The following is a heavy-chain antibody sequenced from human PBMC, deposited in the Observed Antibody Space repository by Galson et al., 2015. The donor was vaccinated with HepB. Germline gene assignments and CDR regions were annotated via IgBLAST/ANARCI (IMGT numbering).Heavy chain of an antibody. CDR2: IKSKTDGGTT. D-gene: IGHD2-2*01. CDR3: TTDLRYCSSTSCYEDY. CDR1: GFTFSNAW. Sequence: SLRLSCAASGFTFSNAWMSWVRQAPGKGLEWVGRIKSKTDGGTTDYAAPVKGRFTISRDDSKNTLYLQMNSLKTEDTAVYYCTTDLRYCSSTSCYEDYWGQGTLVTVSS. J-gene: IGHJ4*02. V-gene: IGHV3-15*07.